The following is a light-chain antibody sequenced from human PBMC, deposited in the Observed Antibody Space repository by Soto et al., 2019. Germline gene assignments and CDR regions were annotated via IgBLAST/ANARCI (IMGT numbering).Light chain of an antibody. CDR1: QSISNK. CDR3: QHYGYVWT. Sequence: DIQMTQSPSTLSASVGDRVTITCRASQSISNKLAWYQQKPGKAPKVLIFDASSLESGVPSRFSGSGSGTEFSLTISSLQPDDFATYYCQHYGYVWTFGQGTKVDIK. V-gene: IGKV1-5*01. J-gene: IGKJ1*01. CDR2: DAS.